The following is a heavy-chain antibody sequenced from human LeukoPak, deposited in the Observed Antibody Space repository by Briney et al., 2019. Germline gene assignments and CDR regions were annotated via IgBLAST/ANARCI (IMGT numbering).Heavy chain of an antibody. J-gene: IGHJ4*01. CDR1: GGSISSGGYY. V-gene: IGHV4-39*07. CDR2: IYYSGTT. D-gene: IGHD3-10*01. CDR3: ARGGFYGHPFEF. Sequence: TSETLSLTCTVSGGSISSGGYYWSWIRQPPGKGLEWIGSIYYSGTTYYNPSLESRVAISVDTSNNQVSLNLSSVTAADTAKYFCARGGFYGHPFEFGGHGTLVTVSS.